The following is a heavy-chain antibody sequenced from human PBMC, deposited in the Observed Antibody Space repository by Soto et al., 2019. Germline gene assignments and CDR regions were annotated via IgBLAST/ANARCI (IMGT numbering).Heavy chain of an antibody. Sequence: PGGSLRLSCAASGFTFSRYIMNWVRQAPGKGLEWVASISRSSSTIYYADSVKGRFSTSRDNAKNSLSLQMNSLRDEDTAVYYCARTGIAESGTMYGMDVWGQGITVTVSS. D-gene: IGHD6-13*01. J-gene: IGHJ6*02. CDR1: GFTFSRYI. CDR2: ISRSSSTI. CDR3: ARTGIAESGTMYGMDV. V-gene: IGHV3-48*02.